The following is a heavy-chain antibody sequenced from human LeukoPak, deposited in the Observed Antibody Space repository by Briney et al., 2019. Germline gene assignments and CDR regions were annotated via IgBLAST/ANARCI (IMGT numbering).Heavy chain of an antibody. Sequence: SETLSLTCTVSGGSIGIYYWNWIRQPAGKGLEWIGRIFTSGIANYNPSLKSRVTISVDTSKNQFSLNLSSVTAADTAVYYCAREISGTYYNPLGYMDVWGKGTTVTVSS. CDR2: IFTSGIA. J-gene: IGHJ6*03. D-gene: IGHD3-10*01. V-gene: IGHV4-4*07. CDR3: AREISGTYYNPLGYMDV. CDR1: GGSIGIYY.